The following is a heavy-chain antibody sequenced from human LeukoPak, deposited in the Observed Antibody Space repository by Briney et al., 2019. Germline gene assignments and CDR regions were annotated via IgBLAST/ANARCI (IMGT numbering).Heavy chain of an antibody. J-gene: IGHJ4*02. V-gene: IGHV3-48*01. CDR1: AFIFSDYS. Sequence: GGSLRLSCAASAFIFSDYSMNWVRQAPGKGLEWISYISGRSSTIYYADSVRGRFTISRDNAKNSMYLQMNSLRAEDTAVYYCARDRLTSGSYFFDYWGQGTLVTVAS. CDR2: ISGRSSTI. D-gene: IGHD1-26*01. CDR3: ARDRLTSGSYFFDY.